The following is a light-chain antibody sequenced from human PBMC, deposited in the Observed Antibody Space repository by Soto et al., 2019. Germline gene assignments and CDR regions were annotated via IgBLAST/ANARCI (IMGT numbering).Light chain of an antibody. CDR2: KNN. Sequence: QSVLTQPPSVSGAPGQTITMSCTGSGSNVGASYDVHWYQVLPGAGPRLRIYKNNNRPSGVPDRFSGSKSGTSASLAITGLRAEDEADYYCQSYDNILSGPLFGGGTKLTVL. CDR3: QSYDNILSGPL. V-gene: IGLV1-40*01. J-gene: IGLJ3*02. CDR1: GSNVGASYD.